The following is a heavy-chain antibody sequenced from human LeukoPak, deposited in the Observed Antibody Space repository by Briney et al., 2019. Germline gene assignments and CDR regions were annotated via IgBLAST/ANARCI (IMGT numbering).Heavy chain of an antibody. Sequence: PSETLSLTCTVSGGCISSSSYYWGWIRQPPGKGLEWIGSINYSGSTNYNPSLKSRVTISVDTSKNQFSLKLSSVTAADTAVYYCARGITRILYPWGQGTLVTVSS. D-gene: IGHD2-15*01. CDR3: ARGITRILYP. V-gene: IGHV4-39*07. CDR2: INYSGST. CDR1: GGCISSSSYY. J-gene: IGHJ4*02.